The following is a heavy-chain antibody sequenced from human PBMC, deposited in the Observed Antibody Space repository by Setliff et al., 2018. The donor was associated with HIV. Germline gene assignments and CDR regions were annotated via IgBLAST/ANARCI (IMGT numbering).Heavy chain of an antibody. CDR2: INPDSRGT. CDR3: ARGVKGVATTGKYYFDY. D-gene: IGHD1-1*01. J-gene: IGHJ4*02. CDR1: GYAFSDYS. Sequence: ASVKVSCKTSGYAFSDYSIHWVRQAPGQGLEWVGRINPDSRGTNYAQTFQGRVTMTRDTSANTAYMELSRLRSDDTAVFYCARGVKGVATTGKYYFDYWGQGTLVTVSS. V-gene: IGHV1-2*06.